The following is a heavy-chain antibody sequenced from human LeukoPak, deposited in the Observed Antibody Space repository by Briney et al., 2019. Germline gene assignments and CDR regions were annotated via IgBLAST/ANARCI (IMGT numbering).Heavy chain of an antibody. V-gene: IGHV3-30*02. CDR2: IRYDGSNK. CDR3: AKDLAYCGGDCYSPLDY. D-gene: IGHD2-21*02. J-gene: IGHJ4*02. Sequence: GGSLRLSCAASGFTFSSYGMHWVRQAPGRGLEWVAFIRYDGSNKYYADSVKGRFTISRDNSKNTLYLQMNSLRAEDTAVYYCAKDLAYCGGDCYSPLDYWGQGTLVTVSS. CDR1: GFTFSSYG.